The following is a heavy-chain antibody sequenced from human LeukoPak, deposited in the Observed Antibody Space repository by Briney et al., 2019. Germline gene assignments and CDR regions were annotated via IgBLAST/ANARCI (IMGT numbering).Heavy chain of an antibody. J-gene: IGHJ4*02. CDR3: ARSAAARSFGY. CDR1: GFTFSSYE. D-gene: IGHD6-13*01. V-gene: IGHV3-48*03. CDR2: ISSSGSTI. Sequence: GGSLRLSCAASGFTFSSYEMNWVRQVPGKRLEWVSYISSSGSTIYYADSVKGRFTISRDNAKNSLYLQMNSLRAEDTAVYYCARSAAARSFGYWGQGTLVTVSS.